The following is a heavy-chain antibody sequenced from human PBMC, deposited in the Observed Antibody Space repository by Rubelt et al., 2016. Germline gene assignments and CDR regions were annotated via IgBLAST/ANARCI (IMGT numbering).Heavy chain of an antibody. V-gene: IGHV3-30*04. CDR3: ARDYIPCAQSSGWYFDY. Sequence: GKGLEWVAVISYDGSNKYYADSVKGRFTISRDNSKNTLYLQMNSLRAEDTAVYYCARDYIPCAQSSGWYFDYWGQGTLVTVSS. J-gene: IGHJ4*02. CDR2: ISYDGSNK. D-gene: IGHD6-19*01.